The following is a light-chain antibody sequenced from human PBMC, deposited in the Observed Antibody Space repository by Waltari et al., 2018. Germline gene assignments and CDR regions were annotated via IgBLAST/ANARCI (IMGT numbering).Light chain of an antibody. J-gene: IGLJ3*02. CDR3: SSYISSSTPWV. CDR2: DVS. Sequence: QSALTQPASVSGSPGQSITISCTGTKSDFGDYNHFSWYQQHPGKAPKVMIYDVSNRPSGVSNRFSGSKSGNTAPLTISGLQAEDEGNYYCSSYISSSTPWVFGGGTKLTVL. V-gene: IGLV2-14*01. CDR1: KSDFGDYNH.